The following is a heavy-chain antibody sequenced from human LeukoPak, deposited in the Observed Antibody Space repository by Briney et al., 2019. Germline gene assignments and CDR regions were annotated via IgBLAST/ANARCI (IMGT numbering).Heavy chain of an antibody. Sequence: GGSLRLSCAASGFTFSGYNLNWVRQAPGKGLVWVSYISSSGSNIYYANSVKGRFTVSRDTAKNSLFLQMNSLRAEDTAVYYCARDLDPLNYWGQGTLVTVSS. D-gene: IGHD3/OR15-3a*01. J-gene: IGHJ4*02. CDR3: ARDLDPLNY. V-gene: IGHV3-48*01. CDR1: GFTFSGYN. CDR2: ISSSGSNI.